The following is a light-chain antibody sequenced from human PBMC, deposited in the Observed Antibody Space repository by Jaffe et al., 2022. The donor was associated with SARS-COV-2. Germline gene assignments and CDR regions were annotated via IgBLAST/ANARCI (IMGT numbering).Light chain of an antibody. Sequence: QSALTQPASVSGSPGQSITISCTGTSSDVGTYNSVSWYQQHPDRAPKLMIYDVAIRPSGVSNRFSGSKSGNTASLIISGLQAEDEADYYCSAYTSSDTYLFGTGTKVTVL. CDR2: DVA. V-gene: IGLV2-14*01. CDR3: SAYTSSDTYL. CDR1: SSDVGTYNS. J-gene: IGLJ1*01.